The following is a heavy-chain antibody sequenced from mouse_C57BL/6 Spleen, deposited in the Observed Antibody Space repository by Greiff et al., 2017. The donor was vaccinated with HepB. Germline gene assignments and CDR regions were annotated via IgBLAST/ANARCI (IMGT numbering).Heavy chain of an antibody. V-gene: IGHV1-80*01. CDR1: GYAFSSYW. CDR3: ARWDYDGYLYYAMDY. D-gene: IGHD2-3*01. Sequence: QVQLQQSGAELVKPGASVKISCKASGYAFSSYWMNWVKQRPGKGLEWIGQIYPGDGDTNYNGKFKGKATLTADKSSSTAYMHLSSLTSEDSAVYFCARWDYDGYLYYAMDYWGQGTSVTVSS. J-gene: IGHJ4*01. CDR2: IYPGDGDT.